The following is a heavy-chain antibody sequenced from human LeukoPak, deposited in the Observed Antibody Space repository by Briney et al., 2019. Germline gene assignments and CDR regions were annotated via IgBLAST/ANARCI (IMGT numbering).Heavy chain of an antibody. CDR1: GFTFSSYA. Sequence: PGGSLRLSCAASGFTFSSYAMHWVRQAPGKGLEWVAVISYDGSNKYYADSVKGRFTISRDNSKNTLYLQMNSLRAEDTAVYYCAREYYYDSSGSQDAFDIWGQGTMVTVSS. D-gene: IGHD3-22*01. CDR3: AREYYYDSSGSQDAFDI. J-gene: IGHJ3*02. CDR2: ISYDGSNK. V-gene: IGHV3-30*04.